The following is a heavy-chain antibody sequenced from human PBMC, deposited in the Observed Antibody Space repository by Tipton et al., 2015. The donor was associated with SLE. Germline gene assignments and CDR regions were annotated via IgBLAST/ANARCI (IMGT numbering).Heavy chain of an antibody. CDR2: INHSGSI. CDR3: ARGLGVVVAVAFDI. V-gene: IGHV4-34*01. CDR1: GGSFSGYY. Sequence: TLSLTCAVYGGSFSGYYWNWIRQPPGKGLEWIGEINHSGSINYNPSLKSRVTISVDTSKNQFSLKLSSGTAADTAVYYCARGLGVVVAVAFDIWGQGTMVTVSS. D-gene: IGHD2-15*01. J-gene: IGHJ3*02.